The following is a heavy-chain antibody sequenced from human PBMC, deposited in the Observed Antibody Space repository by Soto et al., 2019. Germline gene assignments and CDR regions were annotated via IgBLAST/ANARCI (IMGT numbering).Heavy chain of an antibody. J-gene: IGHJ4*02. D-gene: IGHD6-19*01. Sequence: EVQLVESGGGSVKPGGSLRLGCAASGFTLGTVSMNWVRQAPGRGLEWVSYISGGGHGISYANSVKGLYTISSNNAKHLLNLQIDSLPDDYRAASYCGTVPGWTVDCWGQGTLVTVSS. CDR3: GTVPGWTVDC. V-gene: IGHV3-48*02. CDR1: GFTLGTVS. CDR2: ISGGGHGI.